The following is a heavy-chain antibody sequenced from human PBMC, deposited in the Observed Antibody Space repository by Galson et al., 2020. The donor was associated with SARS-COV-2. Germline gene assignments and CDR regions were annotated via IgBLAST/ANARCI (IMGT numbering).Heavy chain of an antibody. D-gene: IGHD6-13*01. J-gene: IGHJ6*03. CDR3: AHTSAQQLDSYYYYYSYMDV. CDR2: IYWDDDK. V-gene: IGHV2-5*02. Sequence: SGPTLVKPTQTLTLTCTFSGFSLNTSGVGVGWIRQPPGKALEWLAVIYWDDDKFYSPSLKRRLTITKDASKNQVVLTMTNMDPADTATYYCAHTSAQQLDSYYYYYSYMDVWGKGTTVTVSS. CDR1: GFSLNTSGVG.